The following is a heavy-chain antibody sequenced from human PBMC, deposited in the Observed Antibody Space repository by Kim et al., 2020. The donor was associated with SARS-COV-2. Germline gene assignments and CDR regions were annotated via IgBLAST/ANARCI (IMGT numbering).Heavy chain of an antibody. CDR3: ARDGLRYFDWPPFRYFDL. D-gene: IGHD3-9*01. CDR2: IYYSGST. J-gene: IGHJ2*01. Sequence: SETLSLTCTVSGGSISSSSYYWGWIRQPPGKGLEWIGSIYYSGSTYYNPSLKSRVTISVDTSKNQFSLKLSSVTAADTAVYYCARDGLRYFDWPPFRYFDLWGRGTLVTVSS. V-gene: IGHV4-39*07. CDR1: GGSISSSSYY.